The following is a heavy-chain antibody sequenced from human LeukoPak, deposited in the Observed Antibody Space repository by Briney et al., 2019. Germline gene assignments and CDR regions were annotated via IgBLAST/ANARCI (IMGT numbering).Heavy chain of an antibody. CDR3: ARDGGAEYSSSSLFN. Sequence: SVKVSCKASGGTFSSYAISWVRQAPGQGLEWMGGIIPIFGTANYAQKFQGRVTITTDESTSTAYMELSSLRSEDTAVYYCARDGGAEYSSSSLFNWGQGTLVTVSS. CDR2: IIPIFGTA. J-gene: IGHJ1*01. D-gene: IGHD6-6*01. CDR1: GGTFSSYA. V-gene: IGHV1-69*05.